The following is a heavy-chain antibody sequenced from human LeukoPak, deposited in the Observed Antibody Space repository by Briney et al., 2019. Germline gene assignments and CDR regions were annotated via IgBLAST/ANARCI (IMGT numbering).Heavy chain of an antibody. V-gene: IGHV1-8*03. CDR2: MNPNSGNT. CDR3: ARALYGSGSWDY. Sequence: ASVKVSCKASGYTFTTYDINWVRQATGQGLEWMGWMNPNSGNTGYARNFQGRVTITRNTSISTAYMELSSLRSEDTAVYYCARALYGSGSWDYWGQGTLVTVSS. J-gene: IGHJ4*02. D-gene: IGHD3-10*01. CDR1: GYTFTTYD.